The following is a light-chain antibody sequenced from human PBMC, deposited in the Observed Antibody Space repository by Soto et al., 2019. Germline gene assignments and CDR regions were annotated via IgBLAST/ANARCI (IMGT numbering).Light chain of an antibody. V-gene: IGKV3-20*01. CDR3: QQYGSSPPLT. CDR1: QSVISIY. CDR2: GAS. J-gene: IGKJ4*01. Sequence: EIVLTQYPGTLSLSPVERATLSCRASQSVISIYLSWYQQKPGQAPRLLIYGASSRATGIPDRFSGSGSGTDFTLTISRLEPEDFAVYYCQQYGSSPPLTFGGGTKVDIK.